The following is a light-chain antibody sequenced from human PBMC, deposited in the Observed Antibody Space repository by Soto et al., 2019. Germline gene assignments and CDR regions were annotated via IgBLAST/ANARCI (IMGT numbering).Light chain of an antibody. CDR2: DVN. Sequence: QSALTQPASVSGSPGQSITISCTGTSSDVGGYNYVSWYQHHPGKAPKLMIYDVNNRPSGISNRFFGSKSGNTASLTISGRQTEDEADYYCSSYSSSGTLYVFGTGTKLTVL. CDR3: SSYSSSGTLYV. J-gene: IGLJ1*01. V-gene: IGLV2-14*01. CDR1: SSDVGGYNY.